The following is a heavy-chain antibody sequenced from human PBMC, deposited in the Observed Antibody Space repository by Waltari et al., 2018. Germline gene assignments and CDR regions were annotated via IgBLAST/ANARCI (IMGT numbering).Heavy chain of an antibody. V-gene: IGHV1-3*01. J-gene: IGHJ3*02. CDR1: GYTFTSYA. Sequence: QVQLVQSGAEVKKPGASVKVSCKASGYTFTSYAMHWVRQAPGQRLEWMGWINAGNGNTKYSQKFQGRVTITRDTSASTAYMELSSLRSEDTAVYYCASGAPYGSGSYYNAAFDIWGQGTMVTVSS. D-gene: IGHD3-10*01. CDR2: INAGNGNT. CDR3: ASGAPYGSGSYYNAAFDI.